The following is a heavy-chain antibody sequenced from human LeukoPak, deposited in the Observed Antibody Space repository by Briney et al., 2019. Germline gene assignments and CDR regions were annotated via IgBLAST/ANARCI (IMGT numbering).Heavy chain of an antibody. J-gene: IGHJ4*02. Sequence: GGSLRLSCAASGFTFSNHWMHWVRQAPGKGLVWVSDISNDGSSSSYADSVKGRFTISGDNAKNTLYLQMSSLRVEDTAMYYCVRDSGGPDYWGQGTLVTVSS. D-gene: IGHD2-15*01. CDR1: GFTFSNHW. V-gene: IGHV3-74*01. CDR3: VRDSGGPDY. CDR2: ISNDGSSS.